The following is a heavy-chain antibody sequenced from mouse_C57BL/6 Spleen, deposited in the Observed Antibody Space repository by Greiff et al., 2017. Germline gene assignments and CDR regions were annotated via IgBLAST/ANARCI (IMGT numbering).Heavy chain of an antibody. D-gene: IGHD2-2*01. J-gene: IGHJ4*01. CDR3: ARGGYYDAMDY. CDR1: GFTFSDYY. CDR2: INYDGSST. V-gene: IGHV5-16*01. Sequence: EVMLVESEGGLVQPGSSMKLSCTASGFTFSDYYMAWVRQVPEKGLEWVANINYDGSSTYYLDSLKSRFIISRDNEKNILYLQMSSLKSEDTATYYCARGGYYDAMDYWGQGTSVTVSS.